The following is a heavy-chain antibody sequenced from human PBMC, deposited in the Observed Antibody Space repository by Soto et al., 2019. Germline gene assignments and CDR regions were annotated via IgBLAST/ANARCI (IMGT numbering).Heavy chain of an antibody. Sequence: QVQLQESGPGLVKPSQTLSLTCTVSGGSISSGGYYWSWIRQHPGKGLEWIGYIYYSGSTYYNPYLQSRVTISVDTSKNQFSLKLSSVTAADTAVYYCARGGLGYCSGGSCYSAELSRYYYGMDVWGQGTTVTVSS. CDR2: IYYSGST. D-gene: IGHD2-15*01. CDR3: ARGGLGYCSGGSCYSAELSRYYYGMDV. V-gene: IGHV4-31*03. J-gene: IGHJ6*02. CDR1: GGSISSGGYY.